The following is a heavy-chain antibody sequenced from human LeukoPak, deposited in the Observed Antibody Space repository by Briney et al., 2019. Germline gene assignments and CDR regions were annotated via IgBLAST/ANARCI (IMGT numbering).Heavy chain of an antibody. CDR3: AGAQGYYDSRGPHYYMDV. J-gene: IGHJ6*03. Sequence: SETLSLTCTVSGGSISSYYWSWIRQPAGKGLEWIGRIYTSGSTNYNPSLKSRVTMSVDTSKNQFSLKLSSVTAADTAVYYCAGAQGYYDSRGPHYYMDVWGKGTTVTVSS. D-gene: IGHD3-22*01. CDR1: GGSISSYY. V-gene: IGHV4-4*07. CDR2: IYTSGST.